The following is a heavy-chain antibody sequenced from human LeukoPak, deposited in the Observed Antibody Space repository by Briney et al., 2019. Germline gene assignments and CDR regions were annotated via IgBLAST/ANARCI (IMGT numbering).Heavy chain of an antibody. J-gene: IGHJ4*02. CDR2: IDNGGST. V-gene: IGHV3-53*01. CDR3: ARDGSARSLGS. D-gene: IGHD6-6*01. CDR1: GFTVSINY. Sequence: GGSLRLSCAASGFTVSINYMSWVRQAPGKGLEWVSVIDNGGSTYYADSVKGRFTISRDNSKNTVYLQMNSLRAEDTAVYYCARDGSARSLGSWGQGTLVSVSS.